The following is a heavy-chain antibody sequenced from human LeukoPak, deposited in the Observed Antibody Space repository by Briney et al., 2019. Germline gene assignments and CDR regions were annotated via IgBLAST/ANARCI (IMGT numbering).Heavy chain of an antibody. CDR1: GGSISSYY. D-gene: IGHD3-9*01. V-gene: IGHV4-59*01. Sequence: SETLSLTWTVSGGSISSYYWSWIRQPAGKGLEWIGYIYYSGSTNYNPSLKSRVTISVDTSKNQFSLKLSSVTAADTAVYYCAREISGSIFTGYYQSQWFDPWGQGTLVTVSS. CDR2: IYYSGST. CDR3: AREISGSIFTGYYQSQWFDP. J-gene: IGHJ5*02.